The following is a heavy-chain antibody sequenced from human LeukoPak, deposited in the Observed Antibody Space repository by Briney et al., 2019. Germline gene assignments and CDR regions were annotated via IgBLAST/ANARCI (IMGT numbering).Heavy chain of an antibody. V-gene: IGHV4-39*07. J-gene: IGHJ6*03. D-gene: IGHD3-10*01. Sequence: SETLSLTCTVSGGSISSSSYYWSWIRQPPGKGLEWIGEINHSGSTNYNPSLKSRVTISVDTSKNQFSLKLSSVTAADTAVYYCARGSRGYYGSGSSISYYYMDVWGKGTTVTVSS. CDR2: INHSGST. CDR1: GGSISSSSYY. CDR3: ARGSRGYYGSGSSISYYYMDV.